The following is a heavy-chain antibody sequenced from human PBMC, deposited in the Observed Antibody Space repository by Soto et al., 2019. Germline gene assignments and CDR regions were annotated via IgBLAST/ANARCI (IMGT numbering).Heavy chain of an antibody. Sequence: QVQLQESGPGLVKPSETLSLTCTVSGGSISSYYWSWIRQPPGKGLEWIGYIYYSGSTNYNPSLKSRDTISVDTSKNQFSLKLSSVTAADTAVYYCARGHRCSGGSCYSDYWGQGTLVTVSS. CDR1: GGSISSYY. CDR3: ARGHRCSGGSCYSDY. V-gene: IGHV4-59*01. D-gene: IGHD2-15*01. J-gene: IGHJ4*02. CDR2: IYYSGST.